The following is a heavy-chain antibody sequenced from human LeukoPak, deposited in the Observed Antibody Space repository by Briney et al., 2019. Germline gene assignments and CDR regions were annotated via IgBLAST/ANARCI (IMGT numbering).Heavy chain of an antibody. Sequence: GGSLRLSCAASGFTFSSYWMSWVRQAPGKGLEWVANIKQDGSEKYYADSVKGRFTISRDNAKNSLYLQMNSLRAEDTAVYYCARESRLYYGSGSYWIDYWGQGTLVTVSS. CDR1: GFTFSSYW. V-gene: IGHV3-7*01. CDR3: ARESRLYYGSGSYWIDY. D-gene: IGHD3-10*01. CDR2: IKQDGSEK. J-gene: IGHJ4*02.